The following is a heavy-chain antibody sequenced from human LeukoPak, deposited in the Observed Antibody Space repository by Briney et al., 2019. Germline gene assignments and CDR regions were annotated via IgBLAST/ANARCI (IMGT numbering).Heavy chain of an antibody. CDR3: AREGGGFCSGYSCPSVDH. D-gene: IGHD3-3*01. Sequence: GGSLRLSCAASGFTFSSYGVHWVRQAPGKGLEWVAVIWFDGSNEHYADSVKGRFTISRDNSRNTLDLQMNSLRAEDTAVYYCAREGGGFCSGYSCPSVDHWGQGTLVTVSS. CDR2: IWFDGSNE. CDR1: GFTFSSYG. J-gene: IGHJ4*02. V-gene: IGHV3-33*01.